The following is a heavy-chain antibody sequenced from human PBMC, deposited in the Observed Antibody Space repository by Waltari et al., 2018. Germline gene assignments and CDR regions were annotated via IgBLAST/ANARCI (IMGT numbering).Heavy chain of an antibody. Sequence: QVQLQESGPGLVKPSETLSLTCTVSGYSISSGYYWGWIRQPPGKGLEWIGSIYHSGSTYYNPSLKSRVTISVDTSKTQFSLKLSSVTAADTAVYYCARMSGYFDLWGRGTLVTVSS. CDR1: GYSISSGYY. J-gene: IGHJ2*01. CDR3: ARMSGYFDL. V-gene: IGHV4-38-2*02. CDR2: IYHSGST.